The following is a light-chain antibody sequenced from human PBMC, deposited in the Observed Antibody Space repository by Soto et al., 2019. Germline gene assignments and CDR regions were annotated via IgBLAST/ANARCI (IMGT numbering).Light chain of an antibody. Sequence: DIQMTQSPSSLSASVGDRVTITCQASQDISDYLNWYHQKPGKAPKFLIYDASYLETGVPSRFSGSGSGTDFTFTISRLQPEDIGTYYCQQYQSLPFTFGPGTTVDIK. J-gene: IGKJ3*01. V-gene: IGKV1-33*01. CDR2: DAS. CDR1: QDISDY. CDR3: QQYQSLPFT.